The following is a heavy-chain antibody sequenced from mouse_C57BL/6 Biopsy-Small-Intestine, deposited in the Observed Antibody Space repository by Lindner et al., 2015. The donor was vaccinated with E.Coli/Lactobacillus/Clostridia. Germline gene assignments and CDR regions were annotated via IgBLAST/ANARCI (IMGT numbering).Heavy chain of an antibody. CDR3: ARSGYGGDYFDY. CDR1: GYSFTAYW. J-gene: IGHJ2*01. D-gene: IGHD2-10*02. V-gene: IGHV1-9*01. CDR2: ILPGSGCT. Sequence: VQLQESGAELLKPGASVKLSCAATGYSFTAYWIEWVKERPGHGLEWIGEILPGSGCTKYNEKFKGKATITEDTSSNTAYMQLSSLTTDESGIYYCARSGYGGDYFDYWGQGTTLTVSS.